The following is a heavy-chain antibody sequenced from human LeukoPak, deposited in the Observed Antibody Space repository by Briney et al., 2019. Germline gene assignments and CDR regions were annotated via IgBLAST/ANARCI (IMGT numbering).Heavy chain of an antibody. Sequence: SETLSLTCIVSGGSIGSYHWSWIRQSPGKGLEWIGDIYYSGSTNYNPSLKSRVTLLVDMSKNQFSLKVRSVTAVDTAMYYCARNRWGTGASFDSWGQGTLVTVSS. CDR3: ARNRWGTGASFDS. V-gene: IGHV4-59*01. CDR1: GGSIGSYH. J-gene: IGHJ4*02. D-gene: IGHD4-23*01. CDR2: IYYSGST.